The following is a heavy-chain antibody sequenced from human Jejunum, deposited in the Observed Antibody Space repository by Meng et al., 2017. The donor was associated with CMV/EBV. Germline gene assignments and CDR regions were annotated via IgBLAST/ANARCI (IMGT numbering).Heavy chain of an antibody. J-gene: IGHJ6*02. V-gene: IGHV3-30*04. D-gene: IGHD3/OR15-3a*01. CDR1: SSA. CDR2: ISYDGSNN. Sequence: SSAMHWVRQAAGKGLEWVAVISYDGSNNYYADSVKGRFTLSRDNSKSTLYLQMNSLRAEDTALYYCARENWTGYYSYSLGGMDVWGQGTTVTVSS. CDR3: ARENWTGYYSYSLGGMDV.